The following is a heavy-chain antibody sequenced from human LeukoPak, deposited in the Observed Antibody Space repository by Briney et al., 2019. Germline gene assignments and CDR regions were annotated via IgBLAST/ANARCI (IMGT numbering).Heavy chain of an antibody. D-gene: IGHD3-10*01. V-gene: IGHV4-39*07. CDR1: GGSISISNYY. CDR2: IYYSGST. Sequence: TASETLSLTCTVSGGSISISNYYWGWIRQPPGEGLEWIGIIYYSGSTYYNPSLKSRVTISVDTSKDQFSLKLRSVTAADTAVYYCARGGSGISNAFDIWGQGTMVTVSS. CDR3: ARGGSGISNAFDI. J-gene: IGHJ3*02.